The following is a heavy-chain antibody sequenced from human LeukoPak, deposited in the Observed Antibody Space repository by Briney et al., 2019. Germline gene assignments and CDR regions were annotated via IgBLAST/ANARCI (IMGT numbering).Heavy chain of an antibody. CDR3: AQDVRTYYYDTSGSTFDY. V-gene: IGHV3-23*01. CDR2: ISGSGGST. J-gene: IGHJ4*02. D-gene: IGHD3-22*01. CDR1: GFTFRSYA. Sequence: PGGSLRLSCAASGFTFRSYAMSGVRQAPGRRGGWGSSISGSGGSTYYADPVKGPFTISRDNSKTTLYLQMNSLRAADTAVYYCAQDVRTYYYDTSGSTFDYWGQGALVTVSP.